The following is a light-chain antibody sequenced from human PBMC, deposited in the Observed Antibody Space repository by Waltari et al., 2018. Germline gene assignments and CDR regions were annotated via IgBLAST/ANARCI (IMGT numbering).Light chain of an antibody. J-gene: IGLJ2*01. CDR1: TSNIGAGYD. CDR3: QSYDSSLGRSV. CDR2: AKR. Sequence: QSVLTQPPSVSGAPEQPVTLSCSGSTSNIGAGYDVNWYQHVPGRAPRLLIYAKRDRPSGVPDRFSGSTSGTSASLAVTGLQAEDEADYYCQSYDSSLGRSVFGGGTKLTVL. V-gene: IGLV1-40*01.